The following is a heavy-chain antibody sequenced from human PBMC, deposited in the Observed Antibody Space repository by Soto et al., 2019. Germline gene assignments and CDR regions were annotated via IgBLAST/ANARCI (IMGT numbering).Heavy chain of an antibody. D-gene: IGHD3-22*01. CDR2: ISGSGGSP. J-gene: IGHJ4*02. CDR3: AIGRSSGYCSPSYFYY. V-gene: IGHV3-23*01. CDR1: GFTFSSYA. Sequence: VGSRRLSCAASGFTFSSYAMRWVRQAPGKGLEWVSAISGSGGSPYYAASVKGGFTISRDYFKNTLSLQMKSLRAEVNVVCYTAIGRSSGYCSPSYFYYWGQGTPVTVSS.